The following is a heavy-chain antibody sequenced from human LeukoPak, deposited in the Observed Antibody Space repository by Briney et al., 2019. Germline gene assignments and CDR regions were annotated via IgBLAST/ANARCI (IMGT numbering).Heavy chain of an antibody. CDR3: AREPTSGREPTSGRPLDY. CDR1: GGSISGYF. Sequence: SETLSLTCTVSGGSISGYFWTWIRQPAGKGPEWIGRIYSSGSNNYNPSLKSRVTMSLDTSKNHSSLNLTSVTAADTAVYYCAREPTSGREPTSGRPLDYWGQGTLVTVSS. CDR2: IYSSGSN. J-gene: IGHJ4*02. V-gene: IGHV4-4*07. D-gene: IGHD5-12*01.